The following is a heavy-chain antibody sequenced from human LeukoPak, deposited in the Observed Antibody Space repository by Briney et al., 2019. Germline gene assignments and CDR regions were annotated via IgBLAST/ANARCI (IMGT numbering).Heavy chain of an antibody. J-gene: IGHJ6*03. CDR1: GGSTSSYY. Sequence: SETLSLTCTVSGGSTSSYYWSWIRQPPGKGLEWIGYIYTSGSTNYNPSLKSRVTISVDTSKNQFSLKLSSVTAADTAVYYCARHDTKPLSRGGYNTIRGFYYYYMDVWGKGTTVTVSS. CDR3: ARHDTKPLSRGGYNTIRGFYYYYMDV. CDR2: IYTSGST. D-gene: IGHD5-24*01. V-gene: IGHV4-4*09.